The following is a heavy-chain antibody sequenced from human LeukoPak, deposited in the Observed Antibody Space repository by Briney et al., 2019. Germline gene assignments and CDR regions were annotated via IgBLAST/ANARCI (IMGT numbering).Heavy chain of an antibody. CDR1: GGSISSNY. CDR3: ARDNYGDFLFDY. CDR2: IYYSGST. V-gene: IGHV4-59*01. J-gene: IGHJ4*02. D-gene: IGHD4-17*01. Sequence: SETLSLTCTVSGGSISSNYWSWIRQPPGKGLEWIGYIYYSGSTNYNPSLKSRVTISVGSSKNQFSLKLNSVTAADAAVYYCARDNYGDFLFDYWGREPWSPSPQ.